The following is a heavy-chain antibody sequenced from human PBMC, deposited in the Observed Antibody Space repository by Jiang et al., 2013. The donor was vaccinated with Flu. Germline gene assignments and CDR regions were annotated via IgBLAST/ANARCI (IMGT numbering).Heavy chain of an antibody. D-gene: IGHD1-26*01. V-gene: IGHV4-38-2*02. Sequence: GSGLVKPSETLSLTCTVSGYSISSNYYWGWIRQSPGKGLEWIGSIYHSGSTHYNPSLESRVTISAVPSDNQFFLKLASVTAADTAVYYCARRLAPGATDRFDYVGPGNPGHRL. CDR3: ARRLAPGATDRFDY. CDR1: GYSISSNYY. J-gene: IGHJ4*02. CDR2: IYHSGST.